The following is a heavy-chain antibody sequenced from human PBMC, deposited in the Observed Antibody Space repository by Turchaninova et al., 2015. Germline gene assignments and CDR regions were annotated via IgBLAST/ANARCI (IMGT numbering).Heavy chain of an antibody. J-gene: IGHJ3*02. Sequence: EVQLLESGGGLVQPGGSLRLSCAASGFTFSSYALSWVRQAPGKGLEWVSAISGSCGSTYYADAVKGRFNISRDNSKNKLYLQMNSLRADDTAVYYCAKGPYCSSTSCYLNDAFDIWGQGTMVTVSS. CDR3: AKGPYCSSTSCYLNDAFDI. D-gene: IGHD2-2*01. CDR2: ISGSCGST. CDR1: GFTFSSYA. V-gene: IGHV3-23*01.